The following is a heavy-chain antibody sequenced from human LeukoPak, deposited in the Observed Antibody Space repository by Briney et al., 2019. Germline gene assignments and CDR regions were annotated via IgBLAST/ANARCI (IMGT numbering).Heavy chain of an antibody. CDR3: ARDRVYYYDSSGYYPDAFDI. CDR1: GFTVSSNY. V-gene: IGHV3-66*01. CDR2: IYSGGST. J-gene: IGHJ3*02. D-gene: IGHD3-22*01. Sequence: GGSLRLSCAASGFTVSSNYMSWARQAPGKGLEWVSVIYSGGSTYYADSVKGRFTISRDNSKNTLYLQMNSLRAEYTAVYYCARDRVYYYDSSGYYPDAFDIWGQGTMVTVSS.